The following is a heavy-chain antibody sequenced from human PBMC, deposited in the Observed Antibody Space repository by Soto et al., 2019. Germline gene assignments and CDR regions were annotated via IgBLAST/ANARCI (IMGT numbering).Heavy chain of an antibody. CDR2: INAGNGNT. Sequence: QVQLVQSGAEVKKPGASVKVSCQASGYTFTSYAMHGVRQSPGHRLEWMGWINAGNGNTKYSQKFQGRVTITRDTSASTAYMELSSLRSEDTDVYYCARFRDSSGYVSYYFDYWGQGTLVTVSS. D-gene: IGHD3-22*01. V-gene: IGHV1-3*01. CDR1: GYTFTSYA. J-gene: IGHJ4*02. CDR3: ARFRDSSGYVSYYFDY.